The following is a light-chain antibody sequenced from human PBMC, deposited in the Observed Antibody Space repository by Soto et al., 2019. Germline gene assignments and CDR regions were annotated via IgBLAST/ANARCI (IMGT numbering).Light chain of an antibody. CDR3: QSTDTSGTYVV. Sequence: SYELTQPPSVSVSPGQTARITCSGDSLPKRYAYWYQQKPGQAPVLVIYKDSERASGIPERFSGSSSGTTVTLTISGVKAEAEADYHCQSTDTSGTYVVFGGGTKLTVL. CDR1: SLPKRY. V-gene: IGLV3-25*03. CDR2: KDS. J-gene: IGLJ2*01.